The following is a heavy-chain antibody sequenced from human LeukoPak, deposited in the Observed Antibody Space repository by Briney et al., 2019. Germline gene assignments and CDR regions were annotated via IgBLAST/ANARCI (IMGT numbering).Heavy chain of an antibody. CDR2: MNPNSGNT. D-gene: IGHD2-15*01. V-gene: IGHV1-8*01. CDR1: GYTFTSYD. Sequence: ASVKVSCKASGYTFTSYDINWVRQATGQGLEWMGWMNPNSGNTGYAQKFQGRVTMTEDTSTGTAYMELSSLRSEDTAVYYCATAFCSGGSCYPYYYYYMDVWGKGTTVTVSS. CDR3: ATAFCSGGSCYPYYYYYMDV. J-gene: IGHJ6*03.